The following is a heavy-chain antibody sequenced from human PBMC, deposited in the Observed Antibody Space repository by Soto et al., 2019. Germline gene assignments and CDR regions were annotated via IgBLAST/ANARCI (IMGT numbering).Heavy chain of an antibody. CDR3: AKDVLTTVTQTTENWFDP. CDR1: GFTFSSYG. Sequence: PGGSLRLSCAASGFTFSSYGMHWVRQAPGKGLEWVAVIWYDGSNKYYADSVKGRFTISRDNSKNTLYLQMNSLRAEDTAVYYCAKDVLTTVTQTTENWFDPWGQGTLVTVSS. J-gene: IGHJ5*02. V-gene: IGHV3-30*02. CDR2: IWYDGSNK. D-gene: IGHD4-17*01.